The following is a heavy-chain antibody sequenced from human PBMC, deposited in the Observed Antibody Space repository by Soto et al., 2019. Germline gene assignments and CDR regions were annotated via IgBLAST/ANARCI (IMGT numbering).Heavy chain of an antibody. D-gene: IGHD6-6*01. CDR1: GGTFSSYT. CDR2: IIPILGIA. Sequence: GASVKVSCKASGGTFSSYTISWVRQAPGQGLEWMGRIIPILGIANYAQKFQGRVTITADKSTSTAYMELSSLRSENTAVYYCAREYSSSSESEDYYYYMDVWGKGTTVTVSS. CDR3: AREYSSSSESEDYYYYMDV. J-gene: IGHJ6*03. V-gene: IGHV1-69*02.